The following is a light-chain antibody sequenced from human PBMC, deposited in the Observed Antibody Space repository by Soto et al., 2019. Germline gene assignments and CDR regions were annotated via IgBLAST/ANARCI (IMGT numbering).Light chain of an antibody. Sequence: LTQAPSVLSASVRDTVTITCRASQALSNYLAWYQQRPGKAPDLLIYSASTLQSGVPSRFSGSGSETEFSLTIRALQPEDFATYYCQQLSRYPLTFAGGTKVDIK. CDR2: SAS. CDR3: QQLSRYPLT. V-gene: IGKV1-9*01. J-gene: IGKJ4*01. CDR1: QALSNY.